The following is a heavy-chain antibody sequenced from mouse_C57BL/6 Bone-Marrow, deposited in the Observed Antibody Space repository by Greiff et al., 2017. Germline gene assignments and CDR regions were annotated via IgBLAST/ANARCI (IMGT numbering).Heavy chain of an antibody. D-gene: IGHD2-5*01. CDR2: ISSGGDYI. J-gene: IGHJ3*01. Sequence: EVMLVESGECLVKPGGSLKLSCAASAFTFSSYAMSWVRQTPEKRLEWVAYISSGGDYIYYADTVKGRFTISRDNARNTLYLQMSSLKSEDTAMYYCTREGENYSNPGWFAYWGQGTLVTVSA. CDR3: TREGENYSNPGWFAY. CDR1: AFTFSSYA. V-gene: IGHV5-9-1*02.